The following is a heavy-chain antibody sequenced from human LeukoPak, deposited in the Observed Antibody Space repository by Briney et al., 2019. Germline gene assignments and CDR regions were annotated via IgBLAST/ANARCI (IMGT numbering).Heavy chain of an antibody. J-gene: IGHJ4*02. V-gene: IGHV3-30*18. Sequence: PGRSLRLSCAASGFTSSSYGMHWVRQAPGKGLEWVAVISYDGSNKYYADSVKGRFTISRDNSKNTLYLQMNSLRAEDTAVYYCAKRGVVIRVILVGFHKEAYYFDSWGQGALVTVSS. CDR1: GFTSSSYG. CDR3: AKRGVVIRVILVGFHKEAYYFDS. CDR2: ISYDGSNK. D-gene: IGHD3-22*01.